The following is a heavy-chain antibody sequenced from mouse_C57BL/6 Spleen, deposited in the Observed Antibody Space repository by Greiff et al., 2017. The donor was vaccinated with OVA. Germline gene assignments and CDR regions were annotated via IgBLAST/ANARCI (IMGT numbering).Heavy chain of an antibody. CDR1: GYAFSSYW. CDR3: VSDYYGSSGRWYFDV. CDR2: IYPGDGDT. Sequence: QVQLQQSGAELVKPGASVKISCKASGYAFSSYWMNWVKQRPGKGLEWIGQIYPGDGDTNYNGKFKGKATLTADKSSSTAYMQLSSLTSEDSAVYFCVSDYYGSSGRWYFDVWGTGTTVTVSS. J-gene: IGHJ1*03. V-gene: IGHV1-80*01. D-gene: IGHD1-1*01.